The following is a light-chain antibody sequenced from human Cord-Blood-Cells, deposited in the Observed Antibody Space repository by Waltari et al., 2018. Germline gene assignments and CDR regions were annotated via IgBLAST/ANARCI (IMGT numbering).Light chain of an antibody. V-gene: IGKV1-33*01. CDR2: DAS. CDR3: XXYDXXXXX. Sequence: DIQMTQSPSSLSASVGDRVTITCQASQDISNYLNWYQQKPGKAPKLLIYDASNLETGVPSXXXGSGSGXDFXFTISXXXPXXIATYXXXXYDXXXXXXGQGTXLEXK. CDR1: QDISNY. J-gene: IGKJ5*01.